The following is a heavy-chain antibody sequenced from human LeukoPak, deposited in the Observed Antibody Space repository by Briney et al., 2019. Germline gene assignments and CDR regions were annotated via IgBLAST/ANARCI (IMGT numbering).Heavy chain of an antibody. D-gene: IGHD3-3*01. J-gene: IGHJ4*02. CDR1: GFTFSSYW. CDR2: IKQDGGKK. V-gene: IGHV3-7*01. Sequence: GGSLRLSCAASGFTFSSYWMSWVRQAPGKGLEWVANIKQDGGKKYYVDSVKGRFTISRDNAKNSLYLQMNSLRAEDTAVYYCARAVVWVRSGYYPYYFDYWGQGTLVTVSS. CDR3: ARAVVWVRSGYYPYYFDY.